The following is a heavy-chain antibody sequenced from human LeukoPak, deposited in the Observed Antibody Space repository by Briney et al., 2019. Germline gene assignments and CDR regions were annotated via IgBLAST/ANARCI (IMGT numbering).Heavy chain of an antibody. D-gene: IGHD1-20*01. Sequence: AGSLRLSCAASGFTFSSYAMHWVRQAPGKGLEWVAVISYDGSNKYYADSVKGRFTISRDNSKNTLYLQMNSLTAEATALYYCARAAYIAGAYYFDYWGQGTLVTVSS. CDR3: ARAAYIAGAYYFDY. CDR1: GFTFSSYA. J-gene: IGHJ4*02. CDR2: ISYDGSNK. V-gene: IGHV3-30*01.